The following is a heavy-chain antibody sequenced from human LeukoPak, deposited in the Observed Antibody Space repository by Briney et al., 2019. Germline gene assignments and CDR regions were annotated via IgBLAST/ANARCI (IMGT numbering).Heavy chain of an antibody. CDR2: ISGSGGST. Sequence: GGSLRLSCAASRVTFNTYAMSWVRQAPGKGLEWVSVISGSGGSTYYADSVKGRFTISRDNAKNALYLQMNSLRVEDTAVYYCARVYHSTSGRAIDYWGQGTLVTVSS. J-gene: IGHJ4*02. CDR3: ARVYHSTSGRAIDY. V-gene: IGHV3-23*01. CDR1: RVTFNTYA. D-gene: IGHD6-6*01.